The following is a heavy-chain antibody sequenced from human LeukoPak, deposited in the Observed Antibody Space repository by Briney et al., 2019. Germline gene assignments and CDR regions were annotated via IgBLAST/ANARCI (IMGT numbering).Heavy chain of an antibody. D-gene: IGHD5-18*01. V-gene: IGHV4-59*01. Sequence: SETLSLTCSVSGGSISTYYWNWIRQTPGKGLEWIGHISYGNTDYNPSLKSRVTISVDTSKNQFSLRLTSVTAADTAVYYCARGRSYGFDFDSWGPGTLVIVSS. CDR2: ISYGNT. CDR1: GGSISTYY. CDR3: ARGRSYGFDFDS. J-gene: IGHJ4*02.